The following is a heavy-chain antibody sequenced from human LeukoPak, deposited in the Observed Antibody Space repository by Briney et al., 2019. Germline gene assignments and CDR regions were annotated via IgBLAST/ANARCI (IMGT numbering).Heavy chain of an antibody. J-gene: IGHJ3*02. CDR2: ISWNSGSI. D-gene: IGHD6-19*01. CDR1: GFTLDDYA. Sequence: PGRSLRLSCAASGFTLDDYAMHWVRQAPGKGLEWVSGISWNSGSIGYADSVKGRFTISRDNAKNSLYLQMNSLRAEDMALYYCARSSGWARDAFDIWGQGTMVTVSS. CDR3: ARSSGWARDAFDI. V-gene: IGHV3-9*03.